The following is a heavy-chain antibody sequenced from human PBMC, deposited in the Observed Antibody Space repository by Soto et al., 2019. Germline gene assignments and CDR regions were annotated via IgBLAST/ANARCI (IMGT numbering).Heavy chain of an antibody. CDR2: IGSDGGNT. J-gene: IGHJ3*02. V-gene: IGHV3-64*01. CDR3: ARGDPYSDTLRNDAFDI. Sequence: EVQLVESGGGLVQPGGSLRLSCAASGFTFSSYAMHWVRQAPGKGLEYVSAIGSDGGNTYYANSVKDRFTISRDNSKNTLYRQMGSLRTEDMAVYYCARGDPYSDTLRNDAFDIWGQGTMVTVSS. CDR1: GFTFSSYA. D-gene: IGHD5-18*01.